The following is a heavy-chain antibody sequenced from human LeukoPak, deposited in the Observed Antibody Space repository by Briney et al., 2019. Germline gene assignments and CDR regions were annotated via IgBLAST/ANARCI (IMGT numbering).Heavy chain of an antibody. CDR1: GFTFSSYE. V-gene: IGHV3-48*03. D-gene: IGHD2-15*01. Sequence: GGSLRLSCAASGFTFSSYEMNWVRQAPGKGLEWVSYISSSGSTIYYADSVKGRFTISRDNARNSLYLQMNSLRAEDTAVYYCASDCSGGSCYAPPPSSFDYWGQGTLVTVSS. CDR2: ISSSGSTI. CDR3: ASDCSGGSCYAPPPSSFDY. J-gene: IGHJ4*02.